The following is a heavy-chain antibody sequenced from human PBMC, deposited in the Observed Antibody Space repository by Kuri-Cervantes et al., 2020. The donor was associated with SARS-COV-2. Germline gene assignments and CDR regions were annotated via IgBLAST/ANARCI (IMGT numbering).Heavy chain of an antibody. CDR3: ARDPMSGDSSGYYYHPYYFDY. Sequence: SVKVSCKASGGTFSSYAISWVRQAPGQGLEWMGGIIPIFRTANYAQKFQGRVTITADKSTSTAYMELSSLRSEDTAVYYCARDPMSGDSSGYYYHPYYFDYWGQGTLVTVSS. CDR1: GGTFSSYA. V-gene: IGHV1-69*06. J-gene: IGHJ4*02. D-gene: IGHD3-22*01. CDR2: IIPIFRTA.